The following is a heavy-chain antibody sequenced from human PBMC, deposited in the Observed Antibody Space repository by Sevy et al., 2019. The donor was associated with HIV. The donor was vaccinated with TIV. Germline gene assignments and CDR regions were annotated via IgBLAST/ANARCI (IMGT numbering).Heavy chain of an antibody. CDR1: GGSISSYY. CDR3: ARMSGSYYFDY. Sequence: SETLSLSCTVSGGSISSYYWSWIRQPAGKGLVWIGRIYTSGSTNYNPSLKSRVTMSVDTSKNQFSLKLSSVTAADTAVYYCARMSGSYYFDYWGQGTLVTVSS. J-gene: IGHJ4*02. D-gene: IGHD1-26*01. CDR2: IYTSGST. V-gene: IGHV4-4*07.